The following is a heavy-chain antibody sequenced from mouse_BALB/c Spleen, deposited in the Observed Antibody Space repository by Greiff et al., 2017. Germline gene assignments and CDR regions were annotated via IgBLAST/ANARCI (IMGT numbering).Heavy chain of an antibody. J-gene: IGHJ1*01. V-gene: IGHV5-4*02. CDR2: ISDGGSYT. CDR1: GFTFSDYY. CDR3: AREDYWYFDV. Sequence: EVKVVESGGGLVKPGGSLKLSCAASGFTFSDYYMYWVRQTPEKRLEWVATISDGGSYTYYPDSVKGRFTISRDNAKNNLYLQMSSLKSEDTAMYYCAREDYWYFDVWGAGTTVTVSS.